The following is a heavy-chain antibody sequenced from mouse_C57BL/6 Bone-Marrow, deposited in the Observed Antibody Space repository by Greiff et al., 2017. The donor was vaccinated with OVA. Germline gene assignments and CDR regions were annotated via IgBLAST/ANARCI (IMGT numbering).Heavy chain of an antibody. V-gene: IGHV1-55*01. CDR1: GYTFPSYW. CDR3: ARSKDYDDGWYYFDY. D-gene: IGHD2-4*01. J-gene: IGHJ2*01. Sequence: VQLQQPGAELVKPGASVKMSCKASGYTFPSYWITWVKQRPGQGLEWIGDIYPGSGSTNYNEKFKSKATLTVDTSSSTAYMQLSSLTSEDSAVYYCARSKDYDDGWYYFDYWGQGTTLTVSS. CDR2: IYPGSGST.